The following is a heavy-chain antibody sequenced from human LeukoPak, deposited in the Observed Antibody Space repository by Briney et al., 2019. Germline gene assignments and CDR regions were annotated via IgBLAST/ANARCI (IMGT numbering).Heavy chain of an antibody. J-gene: IGHJ6*03. D-gene: IGHD1-7*01. CDR1: GYTFTSYG. V-gene: IGHV1-18*01. Sequence: ASVKVSCKASGYTFTSYGISWVRQAPGQGLEWMGWISVYNGNTNYAQKFQGRVTMTTDTSTSTAYMELRSLRSDDTAVYYCARVSDWNYFDYYYYYMDVWGKGTTVTVSS. CDR3: ARVSDWNYFDYYYYYMDV. CDR2: ISVYNGNT.